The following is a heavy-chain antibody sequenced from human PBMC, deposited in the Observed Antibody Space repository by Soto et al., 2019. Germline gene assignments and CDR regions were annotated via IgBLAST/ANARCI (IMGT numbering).Heavy chain of an antibody. J-gene: IGHJ5*02. CDR2: INPNSGGT. CDR3: ARPITIFGVGTQDNWFDP. CDR1: GYTFTGYY. Sequence: EASVKVSCKASGYTFTGYYMHWVRQAPGQGLEWMGWINPNSGGTNYAQKFQGRVTMTRDTSISTAYMELSRLRSDDTAVYYCARPITIFGVGTQDNWFDPWGQGTLVTVSS. D-gene: IGHD3-3*01. V-gene: IGHV1-2*02.